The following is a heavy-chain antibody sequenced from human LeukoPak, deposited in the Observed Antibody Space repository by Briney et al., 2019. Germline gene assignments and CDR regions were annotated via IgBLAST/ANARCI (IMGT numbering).Heavy chain of an antibody. CDR3: ARVAASAFDI. Sequence: GGSLRLSCAASGFTFSSYSMNWVRQAPGKGLEWLSYISYNSGTISYADSVKGRFTVSRDDAANSLYLQMNSLRAEDTAVYYCARVAASAFDIWGQGTMVTVSS. V-gene: IGHV3-48*04. CDR2: ISYNSGTI. CDR1: GFTFSSYS. J-gene: IGHJ3*02.